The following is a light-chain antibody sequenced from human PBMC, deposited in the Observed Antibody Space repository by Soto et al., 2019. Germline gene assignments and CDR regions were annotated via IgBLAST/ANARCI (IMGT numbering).Light chain of an antibody. CDR3: QQYYSYPSLT. CDR2: AAS. CDR1: QGISSY. Sequence: AIRMTQSPSSLSASTGDRVTITCRASQGISSYLAWYQQKPGKAPKLLIYAASTLQSGVPSRFSGSASGTDFTLTISCLQSEDFAPYYCQQYYSYPSLTFGGGTKVDIK. V-gene: IGKV1-8*01. J-gene: IGKJ4*01.